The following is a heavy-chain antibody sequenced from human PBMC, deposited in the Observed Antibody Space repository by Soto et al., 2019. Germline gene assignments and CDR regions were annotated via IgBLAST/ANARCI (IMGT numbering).Heavy chain of an antibody. CDR2: IYHSGST. J-gene: IGHJ4*02. CDR1: GGSISSGGYS. CDR3: ARGLGGWMPVGYFDY. Sequence: TSETLSLTCAVSGGSISSGGYSWSWIRQPPGKGLEWIGYIYHSGSTYYNPSLKSRVTISVDTSKNQFSLKLGSVTAADTAVYYCARGLGGWMPVGYFDYWGQGTLVTVSS. V-gene: IGHV4-30-2*01. D-gene: IGHD1-26*01.